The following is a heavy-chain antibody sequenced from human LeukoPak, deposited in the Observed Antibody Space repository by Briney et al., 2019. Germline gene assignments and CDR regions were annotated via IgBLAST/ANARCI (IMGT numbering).Heavy chain of an antibody. CDR1: GGSFSGYY. Sequence: SETLSLTCAVYGGSFSGYYWSWIRQPPGKGLEWIGYIYYSGSTNYNPSLKSRVTISVDTSKNQFSLKLSSVTAADTAVYYCARGPYSSSWPFDYWGQGTLVTVSS. CDR3: ARGPYSSSWPFDY. D-gene: IGHD6-13*01. CDR2: IYYSGST. V-gene: IGHV4-59*01. J-gene: IGHJ4*02.